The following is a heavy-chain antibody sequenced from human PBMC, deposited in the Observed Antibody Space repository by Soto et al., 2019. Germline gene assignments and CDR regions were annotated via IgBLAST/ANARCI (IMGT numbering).Heavy chain of an antibody. CDR2: IYYSGST. J-gene: IGHJ3*02. CDR3: ARPLDYGDPRFDAFDI. V-gene: IGHV4-39*01. CDR1: GGSISSSSYY. D-gene: IGHD4-17*01. Sequence: QLQLQESGPGLVKPSETLSLTCTVSGGSISSSSYYWGWIRQPPGKGLEWIGSIYYSGSTYYNPSLKSRVTISVDTSKNQFSLKLSSVTAADTAVYYCARPLDYGDPRFDAFDIWGQGTMVTVSS.